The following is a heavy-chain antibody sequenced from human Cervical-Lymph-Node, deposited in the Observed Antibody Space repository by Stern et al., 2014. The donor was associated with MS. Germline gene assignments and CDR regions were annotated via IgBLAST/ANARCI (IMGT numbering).Heavy chain of an antibody. CDR2: LNPNRDDP. J-gene: IGHJ4*02. Sequence: VQLVESGAKMKKPGASVRVSCKASGYDFTGFFIHWVRQAPGQRLEWMGRLNPNRDDPTYAQNVQDRVTLTRDTSIGTAYMELSRLTSADTAVYYCAREATRIIVGIDYWGQGTPVTVSS. D-gene: IGHD2/OR15-2a*01. CDR3: AREATRIIVGIDY. V-gene: IGHV1-2*06. CDR1: GYDFTGFF.